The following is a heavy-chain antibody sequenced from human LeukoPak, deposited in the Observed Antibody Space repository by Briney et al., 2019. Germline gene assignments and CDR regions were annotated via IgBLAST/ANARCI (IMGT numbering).Heavy chain of an antibody. CDR3: ARDEYYYGSGSYRYDY. V-gene: IGHV4-4*07. D-gene: IGHD3-10*01. Sequence: SETLSLTCTVSGGSISSYYWSWIRQPAGKGLEWIGRIHTSGSTNYNPSLKSRVTMSVDTSKNQFSLKLRSVTATDTAVYYCARDEYYYGSGSYRYDYWGQGTLVTVSS. CDR2: IHTSGST. CDR1: GGSISSYY. J-gene: IGHJ4*02.